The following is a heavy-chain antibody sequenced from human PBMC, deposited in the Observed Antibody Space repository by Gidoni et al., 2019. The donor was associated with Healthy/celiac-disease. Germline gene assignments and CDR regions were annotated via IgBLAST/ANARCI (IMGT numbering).Heavy chain of an antibody. CDR2: ISRSSSYI. Sequence: EVQLVESGGGLVKPGGSLRLSCAASGFTFSSYSMNWFRPAQGKGLEWVAAISRSSSYIYYADSVKGRFTSSRDNAKNSLYLQMNSLRAEDTAVYYCARDEIMITFGGVLAWGQGTLVTVSS. V-gene: IGHV3-21*01. CDR1: GFTFSSYS. CDR3: ARDEIMITFGGVLA. D-gene: IGHD3-16*01. J-gene: IGHJ5*02.